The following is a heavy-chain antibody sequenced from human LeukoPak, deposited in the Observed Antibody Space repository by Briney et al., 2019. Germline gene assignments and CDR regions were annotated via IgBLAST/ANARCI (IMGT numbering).Heavy chain of an antibody. CDR3: ARSLTTLTYEGY. V-gene: IGHV3-21*01. Sequence: GGCLRLSCAASGFTFSSYMMNWVRQAPGKGLEWVSSINSGSTYTYYTESVKGQFTVSRDNAKNSLFLQMNSLRAEDTAIYYCARSLTTLTYEGYWGQGTLVTVSS. D-gene: IGHD1-1*01. J-gene: IGHJ4*02. CDR2: INSGSTYT. CDR1: GFTFSSYM.